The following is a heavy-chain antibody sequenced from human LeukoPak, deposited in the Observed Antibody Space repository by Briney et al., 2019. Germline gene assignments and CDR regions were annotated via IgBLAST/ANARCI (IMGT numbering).Heavy chain of an antibody. CDR1: GFTFSSYG. D-gene: IGHD6-13*01. Sequence: QSGGSLRLSCAASGFTFSSYGMHWVRQAPGKGLEWVAFIQYDGSKKYYADSVKGRFTVSRDNSKKTLYLQMNSLRAEDTAVYYCAKDRQQLVVNYYYYMDVWGKGTTVTVSS. CDR2: IQYDGSKK. V-gene: IGHV3-30*02. CDR3: AKDRQQLVVNYYYYMDV. J-gene: IGHJ6*03.